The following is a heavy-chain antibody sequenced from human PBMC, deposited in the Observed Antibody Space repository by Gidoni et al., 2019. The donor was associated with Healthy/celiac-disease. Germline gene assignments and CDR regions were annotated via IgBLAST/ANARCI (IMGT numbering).Heavy chain of an antibody. CDR3: ARAYDYIWGSYRYLESFYLDY. D-gene: IGHD3-16*02. CDR2: IYYSGST. Sequence: QVQLQESGPGLVKPSQTLSLTCTVSGGSISSGGYYWSWIRQHPGKGLEWIGYIYYSGSTYSNPSLKSRVTISVDTSKNQFSLKLSSVTAADTAVYYCARAYDYIWGSYRYLESFYLDYWGQGTLVTVSS. J-gene: IGHJ4*02. CDR1: GGSISSGGYY. V-gene: IGHV4-31*03.